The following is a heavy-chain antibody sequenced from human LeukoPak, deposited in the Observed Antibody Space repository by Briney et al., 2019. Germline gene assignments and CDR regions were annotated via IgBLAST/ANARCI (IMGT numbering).Heavy chain of an antibody. CDR2: ISWNSGSI. CDR1: GFTFDDYA. J-gene: IGHJ4*02. CDR3: AKGSYSYGSTYFDY. Sequence: SXRLSCAASGFTFDDYAMHWVRQAPGKGLEWVSGISWNSGSIGYADSVKGRFTISRDNAKNSLYLQMNSLRAEDTALYYCAKGSYSYGSTYFDYWGQGTLVTVSS. D-gene: IGHD5-18*01. V-gene: IGHV3-9*01.